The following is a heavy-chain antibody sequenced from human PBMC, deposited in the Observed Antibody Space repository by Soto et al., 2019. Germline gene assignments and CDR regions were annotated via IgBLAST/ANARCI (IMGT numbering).Heavy chain of an antibody. Sequence: GGSLRLSCAASGFTFSSYGMHWVRQAPGKGLEWVAVIWYDGSNKYYADSVKGRFTISRDNSKNTLYLQMNSLRAEDTAVYYCAKKGIAARPQTYYYYYDMDVWGKGTTVTVSS. D-gene: IGHD6-6*01. V-gene: IGHV3-33*06. J-gene: IGHJ6*03. CDR3: AKKGIAARPQTYYYYYDMDV. CDR2: IWYDGSNK. CDR1: GFTFSSYG.